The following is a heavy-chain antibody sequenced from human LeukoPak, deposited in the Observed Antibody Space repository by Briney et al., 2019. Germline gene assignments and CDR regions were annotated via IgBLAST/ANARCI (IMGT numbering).Heavy chain of an antibody. Sequence: ASVKVSCKASGYTFTDYHIHWVRQAPGQGLEWLGWVNPHTGAPNHAQKFQGRVTVTRDTSLTSAYMELTNLRPDDTAVYYCARLGERRWQYVYWGQGTLVTVSS. D-gene: IGHD5-24*01. CDR2: VNPHTGAP. V-gene: IGHV1-2*02. CDR1: GYTFTDYH. J-gene: IGHJ4*02. CDR3: ARLGERRWQYVY.